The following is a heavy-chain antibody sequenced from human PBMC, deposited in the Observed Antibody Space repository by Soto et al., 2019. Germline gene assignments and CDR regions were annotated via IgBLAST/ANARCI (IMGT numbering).Heavy chain of an antibody. J-gene: IGHJ6*02. Sequence: SETLSLTCEVSGVSVSNRTHYWTWIRQPPGKGLEWIGFLYYGGTNYNPSLKSRLTIALDTSKNQISLNLSSVTAADTAVYYCVRELGLNARPDGKYYYYALDVCGQGPKVTVSS. V-gene: IGHV4-61*01. CDR1: GVSVSNRTHY. CDR2: LYYGGT. D-gene: IGHD6-13*01. CDR3: VRELGLNARPDGKYYYYALDV.